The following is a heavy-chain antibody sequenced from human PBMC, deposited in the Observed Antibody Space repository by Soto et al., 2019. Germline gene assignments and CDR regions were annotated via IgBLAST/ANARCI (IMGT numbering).Heavy chain of an antibody. CDR2: MNPNSANT. V-gene: IGHV1-8*01. J-gene: IGHJ6*02. CDR1: GYAFTSYD. CDR3: AREGVRGTDV. Sequence: GASVKVCSKASGYAFTSYDINWVRQATGQGLEWMGWMNPNSANTGYAQKFQGRVTMTRNTSISTAYMELSSLRSEDTAVYYCAREGVRGTDVWGQGTTVTVS.